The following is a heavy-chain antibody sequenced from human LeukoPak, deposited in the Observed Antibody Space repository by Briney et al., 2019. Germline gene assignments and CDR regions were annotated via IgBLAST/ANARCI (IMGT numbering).Heavy chain of an antibody. CDR3: ARYWELELPGAFDI. V-gene: IGHV1-69*01. D-gene: IGHD1-7*01. J-gene: IGHJ3*02. CDR1: GGTFSSYA. Sequence: SVTVSCKASGGTFSSYAISWVRQAPGQGLEWMGGIIPIFGTANYAQKFQGRVTITADESTSTAYMELSSLRSEDTAVYYCARYWELELPGAFDIWGQGTMVTVSS. CDR2: IIPIFGTA.